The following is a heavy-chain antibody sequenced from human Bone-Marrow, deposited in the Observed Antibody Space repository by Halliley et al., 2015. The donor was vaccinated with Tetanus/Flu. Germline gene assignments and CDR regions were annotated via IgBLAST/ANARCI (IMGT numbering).Heavy chain of an antibody. Sequence: LEWVSLIYSAGDTHYPSRVKGRCTISRDNSKNTLYLQMNSLTADGTAVYYCATDGAAAAPGRFAWGQGTTVTVSS. J-gene: IGHJ6*01. D-gene: IGHD6-13*01. CDR3: ATDGAAAAPGRFA. V-gene: IGHV3-53*01. CDR2: IYSAGDT.